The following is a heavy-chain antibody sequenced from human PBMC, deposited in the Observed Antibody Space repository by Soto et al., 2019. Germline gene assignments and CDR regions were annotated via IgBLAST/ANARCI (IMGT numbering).Heavy chain of an antibody. V-gene: IGHV3-33*01. CDR2: IWYDGSNK. Sequence: PGGSLRLSCAASGFTFSSYGMHWVRQAPGKGLEWVAVIWYDGSNKYYADSVKGRFTISRDNSKNTLYLQMNSLRAEDTAMYYCARLQIDRTYSSSWGLGGRAQTETKYNWFDPWGQGTLVTVSS. CDR1: GFTFSSYG. CDR3: ARLQIDRTYSSSWGLGGRAQTETKYNWFDP. J-gene: IGHJ5*02. D-gene: IGHD6-13*01.